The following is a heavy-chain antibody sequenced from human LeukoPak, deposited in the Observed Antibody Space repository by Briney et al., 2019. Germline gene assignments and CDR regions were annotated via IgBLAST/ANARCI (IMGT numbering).Heavy chain of an antibody. CDR1: GGSISSYY. D-gene: IGHD5-18*01. Sequence: ASETLSLTCTVSGGSISSYYWSWIRQPPGKGLEWIGYIYYSGSTNYNPSLKSRVTISVDTSKNQFSLKLSSVTAADTAVYYCARCSYGYYFDYWGQGTLVTVSS. V-gene: IGHV4-59*01. CDR3: ARCSYGYYFDY. CDR2: IYYSGST. J-gene: IGHJ4*02.